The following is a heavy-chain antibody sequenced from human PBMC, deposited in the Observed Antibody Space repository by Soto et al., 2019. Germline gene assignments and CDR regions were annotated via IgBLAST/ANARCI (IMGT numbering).Heavy chain of an antibody. Sequence: KQSQTLSLTCAISGDSVSSNSAAWNWIRQSPSRGLEWLGRTYYRSKWYNDYAVSVKSRITINPDTSKNQFSLQLNSVTPEDTAVYYGARDVPGYSSSWYGFDYWGQGTLVTVSS. V-gene: IGHV6-1*01. CDR2: TYYRSKWYN. J-gene: IGHJ4*02. CDR1: GDSVSSNSAA. CDR3: ARDVPGYSSSWYGFDY. D-gene: IGHD6-13*01.